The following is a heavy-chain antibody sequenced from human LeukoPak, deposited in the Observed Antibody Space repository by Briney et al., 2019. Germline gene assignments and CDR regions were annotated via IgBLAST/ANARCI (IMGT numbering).Heavy chain of an antibody. CDR2: IYPGASDT. D-gene: IGHD6-13*01. CDR1: GYSFTNYW. CDR3: ARLGADTSSWYPFAY. Sequence: GESLKISCKGSGYSFTNYWIGWVRQMPGKGLEWMGIIYPGASDTTYSPSFQCQVTISADKSISTAYLQWSRLKASDTAMYYCARLGADTSSWYPFAYWGQGTLVTVSS. J-gene: IGHJ4*02. V-gene: IGHV5-51*01.